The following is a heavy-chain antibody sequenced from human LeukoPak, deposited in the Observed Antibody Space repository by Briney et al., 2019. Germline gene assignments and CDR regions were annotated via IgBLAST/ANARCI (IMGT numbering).Heavy chain of an antibody. CDR1: GYTFTSNY. Sequence: ASVKVSCKASGYTFTSNYIHWVRQAPGQGLEWMGMIYPRDGSTSYAQKFQGRVTVTRDTSTTTVHMGLRGLRSEDTAVYYCARDQEGFDYWGQGTAVTVSS. CDR3: ARDQEGFDY. CDR2: IYPRDGST. J-gene: IGHJ4*02. V-gene: IGHV1-46*01.